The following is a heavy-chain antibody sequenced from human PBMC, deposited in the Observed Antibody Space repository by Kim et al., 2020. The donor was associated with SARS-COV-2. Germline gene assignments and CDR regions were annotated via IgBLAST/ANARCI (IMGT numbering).Heavy chain of an antibody. CDR2: IYSGGST. CDR1: GFTVSSNY. CDR3: ATDAYDYVWGSYRPYYYNMDV. Sequence: GGSLRLSCAASGFTVSSNYMSWVRQAPGKGLEWVSVIYSGGSTYYADSVKGRFTISRDNSKNTLYLQMNSLRAEDTAVYYCATDAYDYVWGSYRPYYYNMDVWGQGTTVTVSS. J-gene: IGHJ6*02. V-gene: IGHV3-66*01. D-gene: IGHD3-16*02.